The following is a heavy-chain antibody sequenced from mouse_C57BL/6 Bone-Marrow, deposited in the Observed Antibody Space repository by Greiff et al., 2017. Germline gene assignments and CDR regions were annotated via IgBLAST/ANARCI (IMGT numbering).Heavy chain of an antibody. CDR3: ARKGYYGSSYAMDY. CDR2: INPNNGGT. Sequence: VQLKESGPELVKPGASVKMSCKASGYTFTDYNMHWVKQSHGKSLEWIGYINPNNGGTSYNQKFKGKATLTVNKSSSTAYMELRSLTSEDSAVYYCARKGYYGSSYAMDYWGQGTSVTVSS. V-gene: IGHV1-22*01. J-gene: IGHJ4*01. CDR1: GYTFTDYN. D-gene: IGHD1-1*01.